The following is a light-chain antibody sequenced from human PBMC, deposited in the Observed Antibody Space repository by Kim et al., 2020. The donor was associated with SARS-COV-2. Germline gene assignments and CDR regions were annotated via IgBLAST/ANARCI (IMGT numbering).Light chain of an antibody. CDR3: QQYGSSPYT. CDR2: GAS. Sequence: PGERATLACRASQSIGSSYLAWYQQRPGQAPRLLIYGASSRATAIPDRFSGSGSGTDFALTISRLDPEDFAVYYCQQYGSSPYTFGQGTKLEI. V-gene: IGKV3-20*01. J-gene: IGKJ2*01. CDR1: QSIGSSY.